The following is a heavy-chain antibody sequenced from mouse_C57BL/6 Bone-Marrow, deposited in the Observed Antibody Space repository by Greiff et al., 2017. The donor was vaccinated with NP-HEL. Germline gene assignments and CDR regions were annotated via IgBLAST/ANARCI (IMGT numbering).Heavy chain of an antibody. CDR1: GYTFTSYG. D-gene: IGHD1-1*01. CDR2: IYPRSGNT. CDR3: ARDYGNWYFDV. V-gene: IGHV1-81*01. Sequence: VHLVESGAELARPGASVKLSCKASGYTFTSYGISWVKQRTGQGLEWIGEIYPRSGNTYYNEKFKGKATLTADKSSSTAYMELRSLTSEDSAVYFCARDYGNWYFDVWGTGTTVTVSS. J-gene: IGHJ1*03.